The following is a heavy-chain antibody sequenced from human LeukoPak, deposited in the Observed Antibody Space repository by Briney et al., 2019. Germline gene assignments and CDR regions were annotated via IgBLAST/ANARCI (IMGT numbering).Heavy chain of an antibody. D-gene: IGHD2-15*01. CDR1: GYMFNSFW. Sequence: GESLKISCKGSGYMFNSFWIGWVRQRPGKGLEWMGIIYPDDSESRYSPSFQGQVTISTDKSINTVYLQLSSLKASDTAMYYCARPHTPYIDIIGGFDFWGQGTPVTVSS. V-gene: IGHV5-51*01. CDR3: ARPHTPYIDIIGGFDF. J-gene: IGHJ4*02. CDR2: IYPDDSES.